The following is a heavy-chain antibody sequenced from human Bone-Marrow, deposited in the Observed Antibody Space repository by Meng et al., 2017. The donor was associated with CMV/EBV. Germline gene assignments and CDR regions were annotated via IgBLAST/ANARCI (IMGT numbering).Heavy chain of an antibody. Sequence: SVKVSCKASGYTFTGYYMHWVRQAPGQGLEWMGRIIPILGIANYAQKFQGRVTITADKSTSTAYMELSSLRSEDTAVYYCARLEMATILASGNWFDPWGQGTLVTVSS. CDR2: IIPILGIA. J-gene: IGHJ5*02. V-gene: IGHV1-69*02. CDR3: ARLEMATILASGNWFDP. D-gene: IGHD5-24*01. CDR1: GYTFTGYY.